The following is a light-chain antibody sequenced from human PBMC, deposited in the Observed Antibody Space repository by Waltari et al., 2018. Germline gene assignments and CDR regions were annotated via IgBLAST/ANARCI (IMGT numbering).Light chain of an antibody. CDR3: QQYNSYLYT. CDR2: KAS. CDR1: QSISSW. Sequence: DIQMTQSPSTLSASVGDRVTITCRASQSISSWLAWYQQKPGKAPKLLISKASSLESGVPSRFSGSGSGTEFTLTISSLQPDDFATYYCQQYNSYLYTFGQGTKLEIK. J-gene: IGKJ2*01. V-gene: IGKV1-5*03.